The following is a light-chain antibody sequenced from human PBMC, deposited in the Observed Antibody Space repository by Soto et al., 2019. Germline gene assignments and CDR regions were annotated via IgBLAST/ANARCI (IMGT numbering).Light chain of an antibody. CDR2: DAS. CDR1: QSVSSY. J-gene: IGKJ4*01. Sequence: EIVLTQSPGTLSLSPGERATLSCRTSQSVSSYLAWYQQKPGQAPRLLIYDASKRATGIPARFSGSGSGTDFTLTISSLQPEDFATYFCKQSSAFPLTFGGGTKVDIK. V-gene: IGKV3-11*01. CDR3: KQSSAFPLT.